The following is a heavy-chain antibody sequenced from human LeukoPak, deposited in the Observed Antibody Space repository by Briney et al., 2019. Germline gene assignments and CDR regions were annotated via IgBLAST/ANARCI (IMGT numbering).Heavy chain of an antibody. V-gene: IGHV4-34*01. CDR3: ARARGGYCSSTSCYTGRYYFDY. CDR2: INHSGST. Sequence: PSETLSPTCAVYGGSFSGYYWSWIRQPPGKGLVWIGEINHSGSTNYNPSLKSRVTISVDTSKNQFSLKLSSVTAADTAVYYCARARGGYCSSTSCYTGRYYFDYWGQGTLVTVSS. J-gene: IGHJ4*02. D-gene: IGHD2-2*02. CDR1: GGSFSGYY.